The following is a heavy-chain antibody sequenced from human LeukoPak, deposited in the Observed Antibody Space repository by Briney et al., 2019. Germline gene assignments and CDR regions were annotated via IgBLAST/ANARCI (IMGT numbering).Heavy chain of an antibody. CDR2: NYYSGNT. V-gene: IGHV4-61*01. D-gene: IGHD5-12*01. CDR1: GGSVSSGSYY. CDR3: ARDFSGYGYFDY. J-gene: IGHJ4*02. Sequence: SETLSLTCIVSGGSVSSGSYYWSWIRQPPGEGLKWIGYNYYSGNTKYNPSLKSRVTISVDMSKNQFSLKLSSVTAADTAVYYCARDFSGYGYFDYWGQGTLVTVSS.